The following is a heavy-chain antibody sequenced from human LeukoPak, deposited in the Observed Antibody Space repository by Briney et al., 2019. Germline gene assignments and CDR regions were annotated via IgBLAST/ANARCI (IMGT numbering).Heavy chain of an antibody. CDR2: ISHIGST. CDR1: GASMSGHY. CDR3: ARDRISINALDM. D-gene: IGHD1-14*01. J-gene: IGHJ3*02. V-gene: IGHV4-59*11. Sequence: PSETLSLTCTVSGASMSGHYLTRLPQPPGKGLEWIGYISHIGSTNYNPSLKSRVTISVGTSKNQFSLKLTSVTAADTAVYYCARDRISINALDMWGQGTMVTVSS.